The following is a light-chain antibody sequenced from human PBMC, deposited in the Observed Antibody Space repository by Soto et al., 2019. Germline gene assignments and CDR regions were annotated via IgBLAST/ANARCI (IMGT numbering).Light chain of an antibody. V-gene: IGKV1-9*01. Sequence: DIHLTQSPACLSASIGDKVTITCRASEGISSNLAWYQQKPGKPPNLLIYSASTLQSGVPSRFSGSGSGTEFTLTISSLQPEDFATYFCQQINSYPVTGGGGTKVDIQ. CDR2: SAS. J-gene: IGKJ4*01. CDR1: EGISSN. CDR3: QQINSYPVT.